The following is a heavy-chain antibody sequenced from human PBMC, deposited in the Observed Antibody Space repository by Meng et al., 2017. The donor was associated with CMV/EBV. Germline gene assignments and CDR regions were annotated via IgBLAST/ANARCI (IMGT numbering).Heavy chain of an antibody. V-gene: IGHV1-69*10. CDR1: GGIYSSYA. D-gene: IGHD6-6*01. CDR2: TIPILGIA. CDR3: ARDWGLAARPDV. Sequence: SVQVSCKASGGIYSSYAISWVRQAPGQGLEWMGGTIPILGIANYSQKFQGRVTITADKSTSTAYMELSSLRSEDTAVYYCARDWGLAARPDVWGQGTTVTVSS. J-gene: IGHJ6*02.